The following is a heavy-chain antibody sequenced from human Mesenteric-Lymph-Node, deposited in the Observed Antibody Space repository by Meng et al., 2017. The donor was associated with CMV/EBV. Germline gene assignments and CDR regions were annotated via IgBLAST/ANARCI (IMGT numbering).Heavy chain of an antibody. CDR2: INSDGSST. J-gene: IGHJ6*02. CDR3: AWCGSGCRYYYYGMDV. Sequence: ETLSLTCAASGFTFSSYWMHWVRQAPGKGLVWVSRINSDGSSTSYADSVKGRFTISRDNAKNTLYLQMNSLRAEDTAVYYCAWCGSGCRYYYYGMDVWGQGTTVTVSS. CDR1: GFTFSSYW. D-gene: IGHD6-19*01. V-gene: IGHV3-74*01.